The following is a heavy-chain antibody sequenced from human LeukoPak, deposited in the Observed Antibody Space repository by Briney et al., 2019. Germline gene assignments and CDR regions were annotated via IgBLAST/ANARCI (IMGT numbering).Heavy chain of an antibody. CDR2: IYSGGST. D-gene: IGHD2-15*01. CDR3: ARKDSGWYDC. CDR1: GFTFSSYA. Sequence: GGSLRLSCAASGFTFSSYAMSWVRQAPGKGLEWVSVIYSGGSTYYADSVKGRFTISRDNSKNTLYLQMNSLRAEDTAMYYCARKDSGWYDCWGQGTLVTVSS. V-gene: IGHV3-23*03. J-gene: IGHJ5*01.